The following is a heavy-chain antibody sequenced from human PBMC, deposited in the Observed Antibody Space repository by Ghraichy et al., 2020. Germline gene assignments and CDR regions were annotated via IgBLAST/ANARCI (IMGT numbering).Heavy chain of an antibody. Sequence: ESLNISCAVYGGSFSGYYWSWIRQPPGKGLEWIGEINHSGSTNYNPSLKSRVTISVDTSKNQFSLKLSSVTAADTAGYYCARGRRETISPPESRKGDPIIAAPVDFDYWGQGTLVTVSS. J-gene: IGHJ4*02. V-gene: IGHV4-34*01. CDR1: GGSFSGYY. CDR3: ARGRRETISPPESRKGDPIIAAPVDFDY. D-gene: IGHD2-15*01. CDR2: INHSGST.